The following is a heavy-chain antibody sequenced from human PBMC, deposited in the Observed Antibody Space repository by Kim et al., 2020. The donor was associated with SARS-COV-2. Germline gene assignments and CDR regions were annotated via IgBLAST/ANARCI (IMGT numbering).Heavy chain of an antibody. CDR2: IIPIFGTA. Sequence: SVKVSCKASGGTFSSYAIIWVRQAPGQGLEWMGGIIPIFGTANYAQKFQGRVTITADESTSTAYMELSSLRSEDTAVYYCARRDYGDYSYAFDIWGQGTMVTVSS. D-gene: IGHD4-17*01. J-gene: IGHJ3*02. CDR1: GGTFSSYA. V-gene: IGHV1-69*13. CDR3: ARRDYGDYSYAFDI.